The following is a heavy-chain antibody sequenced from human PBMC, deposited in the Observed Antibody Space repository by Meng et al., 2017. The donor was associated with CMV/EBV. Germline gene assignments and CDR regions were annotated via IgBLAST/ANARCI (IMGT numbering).Heavy chain of an antibody. CDR3: AKDRHYGDSQYFYGLGV. V-gene: IGHV3-23*03. CDR2: IYSDGINT. Sequence: GGSLRLSCAASGFTFSSYAVTWVRQAPGKRLEWVSVIYSDGINTYYADSVKGRFTIYRDDSKNMLYLQMNSLRVEDTAVYYCAKDRHYGDSQYFYGLGVWGQGTTVTVSS. J-gene: IGHJ6*02. CDR1: GFTFSSYA. D-gene: IGHD4-17*01.